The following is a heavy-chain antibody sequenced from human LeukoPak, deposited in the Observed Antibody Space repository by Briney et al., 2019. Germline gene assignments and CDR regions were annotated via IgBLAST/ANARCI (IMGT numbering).Heavy chain of an antibody. CDR2: IWYDGSNK. J-gene: IGHJ4*02. CDR3: ARDQVTVTTAGRGLNY. D-gene: IGHD4-17*01. Sequence: GGSLRLSCAASGFTFSSYGMHWVGQAPGKGLEWVAVIWYDGSNKYYADSVKGRFTISRDNSKNTLYLQMNSLRAENTAVYYCARDQVTVTTAGRGLNYWGQGTLVTVSS. CDR1: GFTFSSYG. V-gene: IGHV3-33*01.